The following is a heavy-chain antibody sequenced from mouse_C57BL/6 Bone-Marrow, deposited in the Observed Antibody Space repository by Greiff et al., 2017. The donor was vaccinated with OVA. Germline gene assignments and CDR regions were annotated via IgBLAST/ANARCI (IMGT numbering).Heavy chain of an antibody. Sequence: DVQLVESGGGLVKPGGSLKLSCAASGFTFSDYGMHWVRQAPEKGLEGVAYISSGSSTIYYADTVKGRFTISRDNAKNTLFLQMTSLRSEDTAMYYCARGDDYWGQGTTLTVSS. V-gene: IGHV5-17*01. CDR3: ARGDDY. CDR1: GFTFSDYG. J-gene: IGHJ2*01. CDR2: ISSGSSTI.